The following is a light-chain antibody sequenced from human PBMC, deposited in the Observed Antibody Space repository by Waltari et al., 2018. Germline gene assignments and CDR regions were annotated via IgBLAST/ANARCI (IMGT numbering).Light chain of an antibody. Sequence: EIVLTQSPATLSLSPGERATLSCRASQSVSSYLAWYQQKPGQAPRLRIYDASNRATGIPARFSGSGSGTDFNLTISSLEPEDFAVYYCQQRSNWPLLTFGGGTKVEIK. CDR1: QSVSSY. J-gene: IGKJ4*01. CDR3: QQRSNWPLLT. CDR2: DAS. V-gene: IGKV3-11*01.